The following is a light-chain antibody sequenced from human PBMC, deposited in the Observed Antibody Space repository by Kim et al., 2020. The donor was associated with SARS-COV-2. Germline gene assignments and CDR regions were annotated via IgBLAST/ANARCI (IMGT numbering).Light chain of an antibody. V-gene: IGLV3-25*03. CDR2: KDN. Sequence: SPGQTAMITCSGDTLPEKQTYWYQQKSGQAPLLVIYKDNERPAGIPGRFSGSSSGTTVTLTISGVQAEDDADYYCQSADGSGTYVFGTGTKVTVL. CDR3: QSADGSGTYV. CDR1: TLPEKQ. J-gene: IGLJ1*01.